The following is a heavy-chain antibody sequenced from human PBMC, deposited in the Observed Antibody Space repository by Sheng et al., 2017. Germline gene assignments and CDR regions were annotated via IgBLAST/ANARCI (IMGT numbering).Heavy chain of an antibody. V-gene: IGHV3-23*04. CDR1: GFTFSSYG. CDR3: ARVIRVQGVTGFDY. CDR2: ISGSGGST. Sequence: EVQLVESGGGLVQPGGTLRLSCAASGFTFSSYGMSWVRQAPGKGLEWVSAISGSGGSTYYADSVKGRFTISRDNSKNTLYLQMNSLRAEDTAVYYCARVIRVQGVTGFDYWGQGTLVTVSS. D-gene: IGHD3-10*01. J-gene: IGHJ4*02.